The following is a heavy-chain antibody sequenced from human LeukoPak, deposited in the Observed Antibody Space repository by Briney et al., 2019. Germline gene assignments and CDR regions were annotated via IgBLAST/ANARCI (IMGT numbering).Heavy chain of an antibody. V-gene: IGHV3-11*01. J-gene: IGHJ3*02. CDR1: GFTLSDHY. D-gene: IGHD2-15*01. CDR3: ARGDLCSGGTCYSKSFDI. CDR2: ISSGGTDI. Sequence: GGSLRLSCAASGFTLSDHYMHWIRQAPGKGLEWVSHISSGGTDIDYTDPVKGRFAISRDNANNSVFLQMSSLRVEDTAVYYCARGDLCSGGTCYSKSFDIWGQGTMVTVSS.